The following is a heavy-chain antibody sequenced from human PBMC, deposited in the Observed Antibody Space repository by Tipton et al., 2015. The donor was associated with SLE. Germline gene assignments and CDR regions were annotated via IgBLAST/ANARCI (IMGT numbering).Heavy chain of an antibody. D-gene: IGHD2-15*01. V-gene: IGHV4-39*07. Sequence: TLSLTCTVSGGSIRSSGNFWAWIRQPPGKRPEWIGNVYHSGSTYYNPSLKGRVTILVETSKNQFSLRLLSVTAADTAVYFCARALGGRCSGGNCYSLFDPWGQGTLVTVSS. CDR2: VYHSGST. CDR1: GGSIRSSGNF. CDR3: ARALGGRCSGGNCYSLFDP. J-gene: IGHJ5*02.